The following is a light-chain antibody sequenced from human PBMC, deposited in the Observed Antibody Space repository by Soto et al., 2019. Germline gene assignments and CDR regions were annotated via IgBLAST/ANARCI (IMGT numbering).Light chain of an antibody. CDR1: SSDVGGYNY. V-gene: IGLV2-14*01. CDR3: SSYTSSSFYV. J-gene: IGLJ1*01. Sequence: QSALTEPPSASGSPGQSVTISCTGTSSDVGGYNYVSWYQQHPGKAPKLMIYDVSNRPSGVSNRFSGSKSGNTASLTISGLQAEDEADYYCSSYTSSSFYVFGTGTKVTVL. CDR2: DVS.